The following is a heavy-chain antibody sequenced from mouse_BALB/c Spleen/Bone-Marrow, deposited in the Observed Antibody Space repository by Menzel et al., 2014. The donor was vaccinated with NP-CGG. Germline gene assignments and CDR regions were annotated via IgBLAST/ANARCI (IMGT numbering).Heavy chain of an antibody. CDR2: ISSGGSYT. CDR1: GFTFSSYA. V-gene: IGHV5-9-3*01. D-gene: IGHD2-4*01. CDR3: ARHDYAY. Sequence: EVKLMESGGGLVKPGGSLKLSCAASGFTFSSYAMSWVRQTPEKRLEWVATISSGGSYTYYPDSVKGRFTISRDNAKNTLYLQMSSLRSEDTAMHYCARHDYAYWGQGTLVTVSA. J-gene: IGHJ3*01.